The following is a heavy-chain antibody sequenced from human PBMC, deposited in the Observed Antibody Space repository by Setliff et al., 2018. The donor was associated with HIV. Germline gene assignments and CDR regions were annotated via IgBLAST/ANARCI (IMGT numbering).Heavy chain of an antibody. CDR2: ISGSGRAS. D-gene: IGHD3-9*01. J-gene: IGHJ4*02. Sequence: PGGSLRLSCAASGFTFSNYAMSWVRQAPGKGLEWVSGISGSGRASHYADSVEGRFTISRDNSKNTLYLQMNSPRAEDTALYYCAKDNDWLPVVAYFDSWGQGTLVTVSS. CDR3: AKDNDWLPVVAYFDS. V-gene: IGHV3-23*01. CDR1: GFTFSNYA.